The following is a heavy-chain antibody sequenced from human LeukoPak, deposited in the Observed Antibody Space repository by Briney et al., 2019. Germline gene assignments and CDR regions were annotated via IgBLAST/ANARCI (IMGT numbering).Heavy chain of an antibody. CDR1: GYTFTSYG. Sequence: ASVKVSCKASGYTFTSYGISWVRQAPGQGLEWMGWISAYNGNTNYAQKLQGRVTMTTDTSTSTAYMELSSLRSEDTAVYYCARAPGGYSSSWSPTEFDYWGQGTLVTVSS. CDR2: ISAYNGNT. J-gene: IGHJ4*02. V-gene: IGHV1-18*01. D-gene: IGHD6-13*01. CDR3: ARAPGGYSSSWSPTEFDY.